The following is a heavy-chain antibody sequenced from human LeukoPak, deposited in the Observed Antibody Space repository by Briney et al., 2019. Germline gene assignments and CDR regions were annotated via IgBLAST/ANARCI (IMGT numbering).Heavy chain of an antibody. V-gene: IGHV3-23*01. CDR3: AKDHASITIFGVVLWAVDY. Sequence: GGSLRLSCAASGFTFSSYAMSWVRQAPGKGREWVSAISGSGGSTYYADSVKGRFTISRDNSKNTLYLQMNSLRAEDTAVYYCAKDHASITIFGVVLWAVDYWGQGTLVTVSS. CDR2: ISGSGGST. CDR1: GFTFSSYA. D-gene: IGHD3-3*01. J-gene: IGHJ4*02.